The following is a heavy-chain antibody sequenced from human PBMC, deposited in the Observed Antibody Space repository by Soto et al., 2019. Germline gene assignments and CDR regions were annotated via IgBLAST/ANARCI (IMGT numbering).Heavy chain of an antibody. CDR3: ASGYDDEY. D-gene: IGHD5-12*01. CDR2: ISTSNGNT. Sequence: QVQLVQSGTEVKKPGASVKVSCKASGYTFTTYGISWVRQAPGQGLEWMGWISTSNGNTNYAQKLQGRVTMTTDTATNTAYMELRSLISDDTAVYYCASGYDDEYWGQGTLVTVSP. J-gene: IGHJ4*02. V-gene: IGHV1-18*01. CDR1: GYTFTTYG.